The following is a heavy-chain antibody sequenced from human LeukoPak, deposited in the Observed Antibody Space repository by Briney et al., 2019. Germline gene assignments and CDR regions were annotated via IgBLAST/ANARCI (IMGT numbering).Heavy chain of an antibody. V-gene: IGHV3-30*04. Sequence: PGRSLRLSCAASGFTFSSYAMHWVRQAPGKGLEWVAVISYDGSNKYYADSVKGRFTISRDNSKNTLYLQMNSLRAEDTAVYYCARDRYGDYGDFDYWGQGTLVTVS. J-gene: IGHJ4*02. CDR1: GFTFSSYA. CDR3: ARDRYGDYGDFDY. CDR2: ISYDGSNK. D-gene: IGHD4-17*01.